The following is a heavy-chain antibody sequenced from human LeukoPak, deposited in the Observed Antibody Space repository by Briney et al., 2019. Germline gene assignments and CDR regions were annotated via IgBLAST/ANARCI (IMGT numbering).Heavy chain of an antibody. D-gene: IGHD1-26*01. J-gene: IGHJ6*02. V-gene: IGHV3-30*18. CDR2: ISYDGSNK. CDR3: AKDLLGGDSGSYYEVGELGMDV. Sequence: PGGSLRLSCAVSGFTFSSYGMHWVRQAPGKGLEWVAVISYDGSNKYYADSVKGRFTISRDKSKNTLYLQMNSLRAEDTAVYYCAKDLLGGDSGSYYEVGELGMDVWGQGTTGTVSS. CDR1: GFTFSSYG.